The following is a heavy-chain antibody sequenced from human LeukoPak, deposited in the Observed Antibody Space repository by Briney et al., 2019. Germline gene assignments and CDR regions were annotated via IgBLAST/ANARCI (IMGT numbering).Heavy chain of an antibody. CDR1: GFTFSSYG. Sequence: PGGSLRLSCAASGFTFSSYGMHWVRQAPGKGLEWVAFIRYDGSNKYYADSVKGRFTISRDNSKNTLYLQMNSLRAEDTAVYYCAKDGSGSGWYPAYYYYYYMDVWGKGTTVTISS. D-gene: IGHD6-19*01. V-gene: IGHV3-30*02. J-gene: IGHJ6*03. CDR2: IRYDGSNK. CDR3: AKDGSGSGWYPAYYYYYYMDV.